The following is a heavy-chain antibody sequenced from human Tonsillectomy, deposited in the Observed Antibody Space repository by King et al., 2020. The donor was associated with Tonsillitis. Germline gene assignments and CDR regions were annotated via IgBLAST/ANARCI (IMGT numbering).Heavy chain of an antibody. Sequence: VQLQESGPGLVKPSETLSLTCTVSGGSISSSSYYWGWIRQPPGKGLEWIGSIYYSGSTYYNPSLKSRVTISVDTSKKQFSLKLGSLTAADTAVYYCARTYYYFWSGYKYWYFDLWGRGTLVTVSS. D-gene: IGHD3-3*01. CDR1: GGSISSSSYY. CDR2: IYYSGST. J-gene: IGHJ2*01. V-gene: IGHV4-39*01. CDR3: ARTYYYFWSGYKYWYFDL.